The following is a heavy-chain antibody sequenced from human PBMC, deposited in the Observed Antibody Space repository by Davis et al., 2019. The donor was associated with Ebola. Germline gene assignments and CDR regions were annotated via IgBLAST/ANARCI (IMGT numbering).Heavy chain of an antibody. D-gene: IGHD2-15*01. CDR3: ARYCHYTDCSYFDC. V-gene: IGHV3-23*01. Sequence: GESLKISCAASGFTFIRYDMSWVRQVPGKGLEWVSTISTNEGHTHYSDSVKGRFTISRDNSKNTLYLQMNSLRAEDTATYYCARYCHYTDCSYFDCWGQGTMVAVSS. CDR1: GFTFIRYD. J-gene: IGHJ4*02. CDR2: ISTNEGHT.